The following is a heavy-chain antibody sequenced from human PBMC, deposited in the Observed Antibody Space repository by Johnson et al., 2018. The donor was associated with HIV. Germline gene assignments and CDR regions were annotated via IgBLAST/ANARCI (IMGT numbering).Heavy chain of an antibody. CDR1: GFTFSSYG. CDR2: ISYDGSNK. J-gene: IGHJ3*02. CDR3: ARRGDIRNGAFDI. D-gene: IGHD2-21*01. V-gene: IGHV3-30*03. Sequence: QVQLVESGGGVVQPGRSLRLSCAASGFTFSSYGMHWVRQAPGKGLEWVAVISYDGSNKYYADSVKGRFTISRDNSKNTLYLQMNSLRAEDTAVYDCARRGDIRNGAFDIWGQGTMVTVSS.